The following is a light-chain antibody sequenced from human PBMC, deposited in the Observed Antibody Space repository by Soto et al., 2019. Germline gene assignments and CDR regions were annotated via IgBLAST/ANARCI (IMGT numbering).Light chain of an antibody. J-gene: IGKJ5*01. CDR2: DAS. V-gene: IGKV3-11*01. Sequence: EIVLTQSPATLSLSPGERATLSCRASQGVSSYLAWYQQKPGQAPKLIIYDASNMATGIPARFSGSGSGTDFTLTISSLEPEDFAVYYCQQRSNWPPSITFGQGTRLEIK. CDR1: QGVSSY. CDR3: QQRSNWPPSIT.